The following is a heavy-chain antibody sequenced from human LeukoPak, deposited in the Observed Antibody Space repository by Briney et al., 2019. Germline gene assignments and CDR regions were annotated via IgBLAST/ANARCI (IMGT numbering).Heavy chain of an antibody. J-gene: IGHJ5*02. Sequence: GGSLRLSCAASGLTFSSYGMHWVRQAPGKGLEWVAFIRYDGSNKYYADSVKGRFTISRDNSKNTLYLQMNSLRAEDTAVYYCAKGSWYVAEGFDPWGQGTLVTVSS. V-gene: IGHV3-30*02. CDR1: GLTFSSYG. CDR3: AKGSWYVAEGFDP. D-gene: IGHD6-13*01. CDR2: IRYDGSNK.